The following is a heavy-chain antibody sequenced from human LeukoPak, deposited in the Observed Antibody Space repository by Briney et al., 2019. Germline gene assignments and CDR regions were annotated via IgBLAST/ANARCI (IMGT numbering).Heavy chain of an antibody. J-gene: IGHJ4*02. CDR2: INPNSGGT. Sequence: ASVKVSCKASGYTFTGYYMHWVRQAPGQGLEWMGWINPNSGGTNYAQKFQGWVTMTRDTSISTAYMELSSLRSEDTAVYYCAMYGSGSHLHYWGQGTLVTVSS. D-gene: IGHD3-10*01. CDR1: GYTFTGYY. V-gene: IGHV1-2*04. CDR3: AMYGSGSHLHY.